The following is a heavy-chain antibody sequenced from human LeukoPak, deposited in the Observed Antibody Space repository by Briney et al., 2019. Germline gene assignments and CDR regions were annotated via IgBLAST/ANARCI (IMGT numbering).Heavy chain of an antibody. CDR3: ANHPGGSFDY. CDR2: ISGTDDNT. CDR1: GFAFSSST. D-gene: IGHD3-16*01. J-gene: IGHJ4*02. Sequence: QPGGSLRLSCGASGFAFSSSTMSWVRQAPGKGLEWVSGISGTDDNTYYADSVKGRFTIFRDNSKDILYLYMSSLRAEDTAMYYCANHPGGSFDYWGQGTLVAVSS. V-gene: IGHV3-23*01.